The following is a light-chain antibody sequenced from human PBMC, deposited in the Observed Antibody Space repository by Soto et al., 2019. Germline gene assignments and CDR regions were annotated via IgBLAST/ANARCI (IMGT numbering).Light chain of an antibody. Sequence: IQMTQSPSTLSASVGDRVTITCRASQTISNWLAWYQQKPGKAPKLLIYKASTLESGVPSRFSGSGSGTEFTLTISSLQPDDFATYYCQQYSSYSTFGQGTKVDIK. CDR3: QQYSSYST. J-gene: IGKJ1*01. CDR1: QTISNW. V-gene: IGKV1-5*03. CDR2: KAS.